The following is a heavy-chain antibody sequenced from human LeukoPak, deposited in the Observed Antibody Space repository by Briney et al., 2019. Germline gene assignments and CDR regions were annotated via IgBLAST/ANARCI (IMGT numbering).Heavy chain of an antibody. CDR2: ISSSGSTI. CDR3: ARGSGELSYYYYYMDV. D-gene: IGHD3-10*01. Sequence: GGSLRLSCAASGFTFSDYYMSWIRQAPGKGLEWVSYISSSGSTIYYADSVKGRFTISRDNAKNSLYLQMNSLRAEDTAVYYCARGSGELSYYYYYMDVWGKGTTVTVSS. V-gene: IGHV3-11*04. J-gene: IGHJ6*03. CDR1: GFTFSDYY.